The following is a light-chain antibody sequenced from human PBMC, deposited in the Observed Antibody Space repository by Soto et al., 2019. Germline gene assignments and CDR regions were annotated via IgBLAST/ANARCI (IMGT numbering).Light chain of an antibody. CDR3: QQYNNWPRT. Sequence: EIVMTQSPATLSVSPGERVTLSCRASQSVSSNLAWYQQKPGQAPRLLIYGASTRATGIPASFSGSGSGTEFTLTISSLQSEDFAVYYCQQYNNWPRTFGQGTKVEIK. CDR1: QSVSSN. CDR2: GAS. V-gene: IGKV3-15*01. J-gene: IGKJ1*01.